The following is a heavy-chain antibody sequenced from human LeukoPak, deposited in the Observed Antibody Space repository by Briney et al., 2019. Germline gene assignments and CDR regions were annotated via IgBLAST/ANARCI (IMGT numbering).Heavy chain of an antibody. CDR1: GFTFDNYA. CDR2: ISWNSGYI. Sequence: PGGSLRLSCAASGFTFDNYAMHWVRQAPGKGLEWLSIISWNSGYIGYADSVEGRFTISRDNAKKSLDLQMNSPRAEDTAFYYCAKVRGTYSSGYFFDYWGQGTLVTVSS. D-gene: IGHD6-19*01. V-gene: IGHV3-9*01. J-gene: IGHJ4*02. CDR3: AKVRGTYSSGYFFDY.